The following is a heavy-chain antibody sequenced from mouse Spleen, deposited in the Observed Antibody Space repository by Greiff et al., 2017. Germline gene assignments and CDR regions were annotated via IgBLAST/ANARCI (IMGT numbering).Heavy chain of an antibody. Sequence: LQQSGAELVRPGASVKMSCKASGYTFTSYNMHWVKQTPRQGLEWIGAIYPGNGDTSYNQKFKGKATLTADKSSSTAYMELSSLTSEDSAVYYCTRSYYYGSSYDWYFDVWGAGTTVTVSS. J-gene: IGHJ1*01. V-gene: IGHV1-12*01. CDR2: IYPGNGDT. CDR1: GYTFTSYN. CDR3: TRSYYYGSSYDWYFDV. D-gene: IGHD1-1*01.